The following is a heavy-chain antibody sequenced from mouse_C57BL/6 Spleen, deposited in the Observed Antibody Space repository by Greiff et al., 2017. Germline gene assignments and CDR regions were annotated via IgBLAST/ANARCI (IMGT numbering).Heavy chain of an antibody. CDR3: ARHGLGRGYFDV. Sequence: EVQRVESGGGLVQPGGSLKLSCAASGFTFSDYYMYWVRQTPEKRLEWVAYISNGGGSTYYPDTVKGRFTISRDKAKNTLYLQMSRLKSEDTAMYYCARHGLGRGYFDVWGTGTTVTVSS. V-gene: IGHV5-12*01. CDR1: GFTFSDYY. D-gene: IGHD4-1*01. J-gene: IGHJ1*03. CDR2: ISNGGGST.